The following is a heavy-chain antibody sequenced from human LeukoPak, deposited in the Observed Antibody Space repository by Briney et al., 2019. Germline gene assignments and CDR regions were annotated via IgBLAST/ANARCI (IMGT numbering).Heavy chain of an antibody. V-gene: IGHV3-21*01. J-gene: IGHJ4*02. CDR1: GFTFSSYS. Sequence: KPGGSLRLSCAASGFTFSSYSMNWVRQAPGKGLEWVPSISSSSSYIYYADSVKGRFTISRDNAKNSLYLQMNSLRAEDTAVYYCARAGYCSGGSCYHDFDYWGQGTLVTASS. CDR2: ISSSSSYI. CDR3: ARAGYCSGGSCYHDFDY. D-gene: IGHD2-15*01.